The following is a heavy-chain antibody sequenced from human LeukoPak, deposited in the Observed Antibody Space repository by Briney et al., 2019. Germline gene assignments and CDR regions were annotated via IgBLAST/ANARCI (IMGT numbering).Heavy chain of an antibody. D-gene: IGHD3-22*01. CDR2: IYHSGST. Sequence: SETLSLTCTVSGYSISSSYYWGWIRQPPGKGLEWIGSIYHSGSTYYNPSLKSRVTISVDTSKNQFSLKLSSVTAADTAVYYCARDPYYYDSSGSQRGDAFDIWGQGTMVTVSS. J-gene: IGHJ3*02. CDR1: GYSISSSYY. V-gene: IGHV4-38-2*02. CDR3: ARDPYYYDSSGSQRGDAFDI.